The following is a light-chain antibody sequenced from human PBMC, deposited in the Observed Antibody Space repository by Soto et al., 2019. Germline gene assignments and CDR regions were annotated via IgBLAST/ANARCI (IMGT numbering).Light chain of an antibody. J-gene: IGKJ3*01. Sequence: EIVLTQSPGTLSLSPGERATLSCRASQSVSSSFLAWYQQKPCQAPRLLIYAASRMATVIPDRFSGSESWTGFTLTISRLEPEDFVVDYCQQYGSSVFSFGRGTKVDIK. CDR3: QQYGSSVFS. CDR2: AAS. V-gene: IGKV3-20*01. CDR1: QSVSSSF.